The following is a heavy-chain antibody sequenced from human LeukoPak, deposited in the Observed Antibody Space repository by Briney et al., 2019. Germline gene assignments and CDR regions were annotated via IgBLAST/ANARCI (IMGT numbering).Heavy chain of an antibody. J-gene: IGHJ5*02. CDR1: GGSFSGYY. CDR2: INHSGST. Sequence: SETLSLTCAVYGGSFSGYYWSWIRQPPGKGLEWIGEINHSGSTNYNPSLKSRVTISVDTSKNQFSLKLSSVTAADTAVYYCARLDSTLLVPAAMTNSWFDPWGQGTLVTVSS. CDR3: ARLDSTLLVPAAMTNSWFDP. V-gene: IGHV4-34*01. D-gene: IGHD2-2*01.